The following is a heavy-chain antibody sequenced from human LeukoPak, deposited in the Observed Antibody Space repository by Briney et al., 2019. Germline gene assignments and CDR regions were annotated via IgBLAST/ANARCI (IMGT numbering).Heavy chain of an antibody. CDR3: ARDLWSGVHAFDI. V-gene: IGHV1-2*02. CDR1: GYTFTGYY. J-gene: IGHJ3*02. D-gene: IGHD3-3*01. CDR2: INPNSGGT. Sequence: ASVKVSCKASGYTFTGYYMHWVRQAPGQGLEWMGWINPNSGGTNYAQKFQGRVTMTRDTSISTAYMELSRLRSDDTAVYYCARDLWSGVHAFDIWGQGTMVTVSS.